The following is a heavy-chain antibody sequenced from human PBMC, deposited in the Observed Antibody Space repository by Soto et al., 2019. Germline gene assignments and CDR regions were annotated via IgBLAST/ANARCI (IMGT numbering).Heavy chain of an antibody. CDR2: IYYSGST. CDR1: GGSISSYY. Sequence: ASETLSLTCTVSGGSISSYYWSWIRQPPGKGLEWIGYIYYSGSTNYNPSLKSRVTISVDTSKNQFSLQLSSVTAADTAVYYCATSYGNAWYTYRGQRTQVTVSS. D-gene: IGHD3-10*01. J-gene: IGHJ4*02. CDR3: ATSYGNAWYTY. V-gene: IGHV4-59*08.